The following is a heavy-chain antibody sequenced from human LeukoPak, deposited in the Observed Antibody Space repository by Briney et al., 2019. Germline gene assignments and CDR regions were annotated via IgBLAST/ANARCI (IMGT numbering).Heavy chain of an antibody. Sequence: ASVKVSCKASVYTFTGYYMHWVRQAPGQGLEGMGRINPNSGGTNYAQKFQARVPMTRDTSISTAYMELSRLRSDDTAVYYCASYFCDSSGYFLGDAFDIWGQGTMVTVSS. V-gene: IGHV1-2*06. D-gene: IGHD3-22*01. CDR3: ASYFCDSSGYFLGDAFDI. CDR2: INPNSGGT. J-gene: IGHJ3*02. CDR1: VYTFTGYY.